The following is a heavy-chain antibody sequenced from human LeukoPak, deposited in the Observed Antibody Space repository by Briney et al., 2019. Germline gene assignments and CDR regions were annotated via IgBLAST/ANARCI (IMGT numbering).Heavy chain of an antibody. V-gene: IGHV1-69*13. CDR1: GYTFSSYA. CDR2: IIPIFGTA. J-gene: IGHJ4*02. CDR3: ARDRGYDSSGYYWDH. D-gene: IGHD3-22*01. Sequence: SVKVSCKASGYTFSSYAMNWVRQAPGQGLEWMGGIIPIFGTANYAQKFQGRVTITADESTSTAYMELSSLRSEDTAVYYCARDRGYDSSGYYWDHWGQGTLVTASS.